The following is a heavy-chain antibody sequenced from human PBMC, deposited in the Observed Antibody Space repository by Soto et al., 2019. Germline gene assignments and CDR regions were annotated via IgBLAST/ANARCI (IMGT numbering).Heavy chain of an antibody. J-gene: IGHJ4*02. D-gene: IGHD4-17*01. Sequence: GGSLRLSCTASGFTFGDYAMSWFRQAPGKGLEWVGFIRSKAYGVTTEYAASVKGRFTISRDDSKSIAYLQMNSLKTEDTAVYYCTRDPVVYGDHPGVFDYWGQGTLVTVSS. CDR2: IRSKAYGVTT. CDR1: GFTFGDYA. V-gene: IGHV3-49*03. CDR3: TRDPVVYGDHPGVFDY.